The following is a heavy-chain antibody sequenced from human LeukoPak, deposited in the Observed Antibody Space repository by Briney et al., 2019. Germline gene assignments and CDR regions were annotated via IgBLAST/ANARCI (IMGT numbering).Heavy chain of an antibody. CDR3: ARGDRYAFDY. V-gene: IGHV3-33*01. CDR2: IWYDGSYK. Sequence: GGSLRLSCAASGFTFSFYGMHWVRQAPGKGLEWVAVIWYDGSYKYYADSVKGRFTISRDNSKNTLYLQMNSLRAEDTAVYYCARGDRYAFDYWGQGTLVTVSS. J-gene: IGHJ4*02. D-gene: IGHD1-1*01. CDR1: GFTFSFYG.